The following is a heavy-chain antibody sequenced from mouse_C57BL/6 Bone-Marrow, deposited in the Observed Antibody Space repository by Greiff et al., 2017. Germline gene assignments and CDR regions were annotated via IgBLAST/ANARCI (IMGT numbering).Heavy chain of an antibody. D-gene: IGHD1-1*01. CDR2: INPDSSTI. CDR1: GVDFSRYW. V-gene: IGHV4-1*01. Sequence: GVDFSRYWMSWVRRAPGKGLEWIGEINPDSSTINYAPSLKDKFIISRDNAKNTLYLQMSKVRSEDTALYYCARPHYYGSSSHWYFDVWGTGTTVTVSS. CDR3: ARPHYYGSSSHWYFDV. J-gene: IGHJ1*03.